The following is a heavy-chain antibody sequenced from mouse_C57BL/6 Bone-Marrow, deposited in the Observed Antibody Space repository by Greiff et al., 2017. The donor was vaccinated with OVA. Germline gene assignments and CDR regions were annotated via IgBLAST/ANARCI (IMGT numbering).Heavy chain of an antibody. Sequence: QVQLQQPGAELVKPGASVKLSCKASGYTFTSYWMQWVKQRPGQGLEWIGEIDPSDSYTNYNQKFKGKATLTVDKSSSTAYMQLSSLPSEDSAVYYYARLEDYEYYFDYWGQGTTLTVSS. CDR3: ARLEDYEYYFDY. CDR2: IDPSDSYT. CDR1: GYTFTSYW. D-gene: IGHD2-4*01. V-gene: IGHV1-50*01. J-gene: IGHJ2*01.